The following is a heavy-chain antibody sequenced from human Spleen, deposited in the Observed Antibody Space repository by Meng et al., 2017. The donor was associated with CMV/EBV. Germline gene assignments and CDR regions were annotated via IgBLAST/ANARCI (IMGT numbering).Heavy chain of an antibody. CDR2: ISAYNGNT. Sequence: KASGYSFTSYGFSWVRQAPGLGLEWMGWISAYNGNTNYAQKVQGRVTMTTDTSTRTAYMELRSLRYDDTAVYFCARDLSGYDLWDYWGQGTLVTVSS. CDR1: GYSFTSYG. J-gene: IGHJ4*02. CDR3: ARDLSGYDLWDY. D-gene: IGHD5-12*01. V-gene: IGHV1-18*01.